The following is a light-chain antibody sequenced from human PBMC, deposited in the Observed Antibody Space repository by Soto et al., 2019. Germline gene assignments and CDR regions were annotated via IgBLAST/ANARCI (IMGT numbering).Light chain of an antibody. Sequence: DIQMTQSPSPLSASVGDRVTITCRTSQSITDYLNWYQQKPGKAPKFLIYAASSLQSGVPSRFSGSGSGTDFTLTISSLQPEDSATYYCHQSYSSPRTFGQGTKVEIK. CDR1: QSITDY. CDR3: HQSYSSPRT. J-gene: IGKJ1*01. V-gene: IGKV1-39*01. CDR2: AAS.